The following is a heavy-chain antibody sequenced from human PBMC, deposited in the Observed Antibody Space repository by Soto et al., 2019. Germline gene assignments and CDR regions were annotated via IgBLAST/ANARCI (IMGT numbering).Heavy chain of an antibody. CDR1: GFTFSSFA. Sequence: PGGFLRLSCAASGFTFSSFARSWVRQAPGKGLDWVSAISGSGGSTYSADSVKGRFTISRDNSKNTLYLQMSSLRAEDTAVYYCARGFSAGKGSPPDFCGQGSLVTVYS. D-gene: IGHD6-13*01. V-gene: IGHV3-23*01. CDR3: ARGFSAGKGSPPDF. CDR2: ISGSGGST. J-gene: IGHJ4*02.